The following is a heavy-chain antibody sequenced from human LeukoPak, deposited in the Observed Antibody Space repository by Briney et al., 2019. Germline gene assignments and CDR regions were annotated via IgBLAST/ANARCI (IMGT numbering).Heavy chain of an antibody. J-gene: IGHJ5*02. D-gene: IGHD2-2*01. CDR3: ARVRNYCSTSSCSNWFGP. CDR1: GGSISSYY. V-gene: IGHV4-59*12. CDR2: IYYSGST. Sequence: SETLSLTCTVSGGSISSYYWSWIRQPPGKGLEWIEYIYYSGSTNYNPSLKSRVTISVDTSKNQFSLKLSSVTAPDTAVYYCARVRNYCSTSSCSNWFGPWGQGTLVTVSS.